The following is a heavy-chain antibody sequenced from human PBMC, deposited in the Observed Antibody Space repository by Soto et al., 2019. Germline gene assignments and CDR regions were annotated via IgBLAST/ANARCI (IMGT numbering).Heavy chain of an antibody. CDR1: GGSFSGYY. CDR2: INHSGST. CDR3: ARGVYYYGSRSYPFFA. D-gene: IGHD3-10*01. J-gene: IGHJ5*02. V-gene: IGHV4-34*01. Sequence: QVQLQQWGAGLLKPSETLSLTCAVYGGSFSGYYWSWIRQPPGKGLEWIGEINHSGSTNSNPSLKSPVTRSVGTSKNHFCLKLSSVSAAAMAVYYCARGVYYYGSRSYPFFAWGQGTLVTVSS.